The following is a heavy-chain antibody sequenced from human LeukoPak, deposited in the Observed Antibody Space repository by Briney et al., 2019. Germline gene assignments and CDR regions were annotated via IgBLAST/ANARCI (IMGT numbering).Heavy chain of an antibody. CDR1: GGPISNYC. V-gene: IGHV4-59*01. J-gene: IGHJ4*02. D-gene: IGHD4-17*01. CDR2: IYYSGTT. CDR3: AKDVNGDYDY. Sequence: SETPSLTCTVSGGPISNYCWSWIRQIPGKGLEWIGNIYYSGTTNYNPSLKSRVTISVDTSKNQISLKLSSVTAADTAVYYCAKDVNGDYDYWGQGTLVTVSS.